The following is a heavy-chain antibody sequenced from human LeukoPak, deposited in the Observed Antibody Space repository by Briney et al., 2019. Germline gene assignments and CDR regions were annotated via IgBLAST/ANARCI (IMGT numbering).Heavy chain of an antibody. CDR3: ARQTVQLERYYYGMDV. CDR2: IIPIFGTA. V-gene: IGHV1-69*13. Sequence: SVKVSCKASGGTFSSYAISWVRQAPGQGLEWMGGIIPIFGTANYAQKFQGRVTITAGESTSTAYMELSSLRSEDTAVYYCARQTVQLERYYYGMDVWGKGTTVTVSS. J-gene: IGHJ6*04. D-gene: IGHD1-1*01. CDR1: GGTFSSYA.